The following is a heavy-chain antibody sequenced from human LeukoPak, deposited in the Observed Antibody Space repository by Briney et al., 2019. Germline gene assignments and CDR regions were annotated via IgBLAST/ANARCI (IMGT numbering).Heavy chain of an antibody. V-gene: IGHV4-39*01. J-gene: IGHJ4*02. Sequence: PSETLSLTCTVSGGSISSSSYYWGWIRQPPGKGLEWIGSIYYSGSTNYNPSLKSRVTISVDTSKDQFSLKLSSVTAADTAVYYCARHVSTKVAYFDYWGQGTLVTVSS. CDR2: IYYSGST. D-gene: IGHD2-15*01. CDR1: GGSISSSSYY. CDR3: ARHVSTKVAYFDY.